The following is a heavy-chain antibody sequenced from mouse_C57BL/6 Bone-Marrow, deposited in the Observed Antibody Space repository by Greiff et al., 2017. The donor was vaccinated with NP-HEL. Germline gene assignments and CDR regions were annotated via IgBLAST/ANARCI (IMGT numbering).Heavy chain of an antibody. CDR3: ARSPDYYGSSYWYFDV. V-gene: IGHV1-9*01. Sequence: VQLQQSGAELMKPGASVKLSCKATGYTFTGYWIEWVKQRPGHGLEWIGEILPGSGSTNYNEKFKGKATFTADTSSNTAYMQLSSLTTDDSAIYYCARSPDYYGSSYWYFDVWGTGTTVTVSS. CDR2: ILPGSGST. J-gene: IGHJ1*03. D-gene: IGHD1-1*01. CDR1: GYTFTGYW.